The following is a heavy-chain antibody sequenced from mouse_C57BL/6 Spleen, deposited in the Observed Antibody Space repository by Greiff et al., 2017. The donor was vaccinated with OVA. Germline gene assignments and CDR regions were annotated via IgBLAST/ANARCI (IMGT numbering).Heavy chain of an antibody. V-gene: IGHV5-12*01. Sequence: EVQGVESGGGLVQPGGSLKLSCAASGFTFSDYYMSWVRQTPEQRLEWVASISNGGGSTYYPDTVKGRFTLSRAHAKNTLYLQMSRLKSEDTAMYYCARCYSNYVNAMCYWGQGTSVTVAS. CDR2: ISNGGGST. CDR1: GFTFSDYY. CDR3: ARCYSNYVNAMCY. J-gene: IGHJ4*01. D-gene: IGHD2-5*01.